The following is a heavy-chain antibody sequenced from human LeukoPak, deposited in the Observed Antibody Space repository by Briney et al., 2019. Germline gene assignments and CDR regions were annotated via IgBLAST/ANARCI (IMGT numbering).Heavy chain of an antibody. CDR3: ARASFQRWLQLGGD. J-gene: IGHJ4*02. V-gene: IGHV3-48*02. Sequence: GGSLRLSCTASGFTFSTYSMNWVRQAPGKELEWVSYISSSSSTIYYADSVKGRFTISRDNAKNSLYLQMNSLRDGDTAVYYCARASFQRWLQLGGDWGQGALVTVSS. CDR2: ISSSSSTI. CDR1: GFTFSTYS. D-gene: IGHD5-24*01.